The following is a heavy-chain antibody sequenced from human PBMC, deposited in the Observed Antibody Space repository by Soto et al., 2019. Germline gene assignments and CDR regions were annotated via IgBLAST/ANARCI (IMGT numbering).Heavy chain of an antibody. CDR3: ARVKGYTYGYDPRYYFDY. CDR1: GGSISSSCYY. Sequence: SETLSLTCTVSGGSISSSCYYWGWIRQPPGKGLEWIGTIYYTGSTYYNPSLKSRVTISVDTSKNQFSLQLNSMTAADTAVYFCARVKGYTYGYDPRYYFDYWGQGTLVTVSS. D-gene: IGHD5-18*01. CDR2: IYYTGST. J-gene: IGHJ4*02. V-gene: IGHV4-39*07.